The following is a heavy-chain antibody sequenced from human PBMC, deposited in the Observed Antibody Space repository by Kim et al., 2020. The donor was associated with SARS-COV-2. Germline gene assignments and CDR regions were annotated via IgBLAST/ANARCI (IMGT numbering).Heavy chain of an antibody. Sequence: TKSARKVQGRVNITRDTSANAAYMDLRSLTFEDTAIYYCARDMNPTVYDYWGQGTLVTVSS. V-gene: IGHV1-3*01. CDR2: T. J-gene: IGHJ4*02. D-gene: IGHD4-4*01. CDR3: ARDMNPTVYDY.